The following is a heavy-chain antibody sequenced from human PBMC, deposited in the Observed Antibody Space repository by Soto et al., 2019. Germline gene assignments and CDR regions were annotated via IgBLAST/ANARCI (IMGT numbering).Heavy chain of an antibody. V-gene: IGHV4-4*02. CDR3: ARGDDYYYGSGTRAFDI. D-gene: IGHD3-10*01. CDR1: GGSISSSNW. J-gene: IGHJ3*02. Sequence: SLTCAVSGGSISSSNWWSWVRQPPGKGLEWIGEIYHSGSTNYNPSLKSRVTISVDKSKNQFSLKLSSVTAADTAVYYCARGDDYYYGSGTRAFDIWGQGTMVTVSS. CDR2: IYHSGST.